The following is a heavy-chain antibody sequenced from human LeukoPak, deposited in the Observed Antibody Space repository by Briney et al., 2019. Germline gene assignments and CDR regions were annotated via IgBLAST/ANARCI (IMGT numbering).Heavy chain of an antibody. Sequence: GSLRLSCAASGFTFSSYSMNWVRQAPGKGLEWVSSIISSSSYIYYADSVKGRFTISRDNAKNSLYLQMNSLRAEDTAVYYCARDLEYSYAPIWGQGTLVTVSS. V-gene: IGHV3-21*01. CDR1: GFTFSSYS. J-gene: IGHJ4*02. D-gene: IGHD5-18*01. CDR2: IISSSSYI. CDR3: ARDLEYSYAPI.